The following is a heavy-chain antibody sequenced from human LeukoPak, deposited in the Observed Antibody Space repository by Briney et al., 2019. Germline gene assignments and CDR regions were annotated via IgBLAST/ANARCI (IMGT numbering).Heavy chain of an antibody. Sequence: ALVKVSCKAFGYTFTTYYIHWVRQAPGQGLEWMGIINPSVGTTKSPDKSQERVTMTRDMSTSTAYMELSSLRSEDTAVYYCAALVGAYFGGWGQGTLVTVSS. CDR2: INPSVGTT. CDR3: AALVGAYFGG. J-gene: IGHJ4*02. V-gene: IGHV1-46*01. CDR1: GYTFTTYY. D-gene: IGHD1-26*01.